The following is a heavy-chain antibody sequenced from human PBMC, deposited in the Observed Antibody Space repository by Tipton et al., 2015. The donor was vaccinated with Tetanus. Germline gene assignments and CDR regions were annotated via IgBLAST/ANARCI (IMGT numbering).Heavy chain of an antibody. V-gene: IGHV4-34*01. J-gene: IGHJ2*01. Sequence: QVQLVQSGGGLVQPGGSLRLSCAVYGGSFSAYYWSWIRQSPGKGLEWIGEINHSGSTTYSPSFKSRVTISVDTPKNQFSLKLTSLTVADTAVYYCARGGSYSYGPRGFDLWGRGTLVTVSS. CDR2: INHSGST. CDR3: ARGGSYSYGPRGFDL. D-gene: IGHD5-18*01. CDR1: GGSFSAYY.